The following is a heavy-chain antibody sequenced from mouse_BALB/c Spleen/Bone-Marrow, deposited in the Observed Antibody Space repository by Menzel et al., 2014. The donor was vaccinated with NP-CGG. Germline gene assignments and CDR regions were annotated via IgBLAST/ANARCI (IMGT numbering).Heavy chain of an antibody. CDR3: AKYCYGNSLVAY. CDR1: GFNLQDTY. CDR2: IDPANGNT. Sequence: VQLKEPLAELVKPRASHQVSCAASGFNLQDTYMHWGKLRPQPGLEWIGTIDPANGNTKYDPKVQGKGTITADTASNAAYLQLSSLRSEDTAVYYCAKYCYGNSLVAYWGQGTLVAVSA. V-gene: IGHV14-3*02. D-gene: IGHD1-1*01. J-gene: IGHJ3*01.